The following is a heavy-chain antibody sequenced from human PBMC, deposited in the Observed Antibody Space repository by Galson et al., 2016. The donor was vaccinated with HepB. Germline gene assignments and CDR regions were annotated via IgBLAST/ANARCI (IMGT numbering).Heavy chain of an antibody. D-gene: IGHD3-16*02. CDR1: GFTFSSYA. CDR3: AKDYVGGSDLLTQFDY. CDR2: LSGSGAHT. V-gene: IGHV3-23*01. J-gene: IGHJ4*02. Sequence: SLRLSCAASGFTFSSYAMTWVRQAPGKGLEWVSGLSGSGAHTYYADSVKGRFTISRDNSKNTLYLQMKSLRVEDTAVYYCAKDYVGGSDLLTQFDYWGQGTLVTVSS.